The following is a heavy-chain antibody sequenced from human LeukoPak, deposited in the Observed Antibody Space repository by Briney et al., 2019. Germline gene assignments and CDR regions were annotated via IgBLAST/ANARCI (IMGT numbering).Heavy chain of an antibody. CDR3: ASGGRVFRSSTSCYAGFGSFGLVY. D-gene: IGHD2-2*01. Sequence: ASVKVSCKASGYTFTGYYMHWVRQAPGQGLEWMGWINPNSGGTNYAQKFQGWVTMTRDTSISTAYMELSRLRSDDTAVYYCASGGRVFRSSTSCYAGFGSFGLVYWGQGTLVTVSS. V-gene: IGHV1-2*04. CDR1: GYTFTGYY. J-gene: IGHJ4*02. CDR2: INPNSGGT.